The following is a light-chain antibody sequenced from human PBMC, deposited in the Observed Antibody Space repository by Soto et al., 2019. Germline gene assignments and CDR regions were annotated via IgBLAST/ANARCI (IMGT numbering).Light chain of an antibody. CDR1: QGVGNW. CDR2: DVS. CDR3: QQHNSSWT. Sequence: QMTQSPSTLGASAGERVTLTLRTNQGVGNWLAWYQHKPGKASKLLLYDVSSLESGLPSWLSGSGSRTEFTLTISRLQPDDAATYYCQQHNSSWTFGQGTKVDIK. J-gene: IGKJ1*01. V-gene: IGKV1-5*01.